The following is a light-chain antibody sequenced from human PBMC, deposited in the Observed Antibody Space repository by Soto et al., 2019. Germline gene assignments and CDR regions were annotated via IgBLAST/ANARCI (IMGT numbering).Light chain of an antibody. V-gene: IGKV3-15*01. CDR1: QSVSSD. Sequence: IVMTQSPATLSVSPGDRVTLSCRASQSVSSDLAWYQQKPGQAPRLLIYGASTRATGVPARFSGSGSGTEFTLTISSLQSEDFGVYYCRQYNNWSPYTFGQGTKVDI. CDR3: RQYNNWSPYT. J-gene: IGKJ2*01. CDR2: GAS.